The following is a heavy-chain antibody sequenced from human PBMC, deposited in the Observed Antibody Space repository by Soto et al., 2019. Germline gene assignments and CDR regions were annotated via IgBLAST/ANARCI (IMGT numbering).Heavy chain of an antibody. CDR1: GFSFSSYS. J-gene: IGHJ4*02. V-gene: IGHV3-48*02. Sequence: EVHLVESGGNLVQPGGSLRLSCVASGFSFSSYSMNWVRQAPGKGPEWVAYVSGSGNTQYYADSVKGRFTISRDNAKQALYLQLNSLRDEDTAVYYCARDPKGGNQKLYFDYWGQGALVTVSS. CDR2: VSGSGNTQ. CDR3: ARDPKGGNQKLYFDY. D-gene: IGHD1-26*01.